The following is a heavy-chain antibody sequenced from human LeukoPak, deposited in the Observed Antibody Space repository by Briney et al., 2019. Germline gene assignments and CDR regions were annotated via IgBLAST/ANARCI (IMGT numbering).Heavy chain of an antibody. CDR3: AKASSPPPY. Sequence: PGGSLRLSCAASGITFSSYAMSRVRQAPGKGLECVSTLSASGGNTYYADSVKGRFTISRDISKNTLYLQMNYLRAEDTALYYCAKASSPPPYWGQGTLVTVSS. D-gene: IGHD6-13*01. CDR1: GITFSSYA. V-gene: IGHV3-23*01. J-gene: IGHJ4*02. CDR2: LSASGGNT.